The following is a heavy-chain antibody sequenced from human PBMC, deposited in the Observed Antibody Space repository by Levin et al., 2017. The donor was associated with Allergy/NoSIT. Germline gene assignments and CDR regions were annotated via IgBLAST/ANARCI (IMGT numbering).Heavy chain of an antibody. J-gene: IGHJ3*02. V-gene: IGHV3-66*01. Sequence: GGSLRLSCAASGFTVSSNYMSWVRQAPGKGLEWVSVIYSGGSTYYADSVKGRFTISRDNSKNTLYLQMNSLRAEDTAVYYCARDARHIVVVVAARPNDAFDIWGQGTMVTVSS. D-gene: IGHD2-15*01. CDR2: IYSGGST. CDR1: GFTVSSNY. CDR3: ARDARHIVVVVAARPNDAFDI.